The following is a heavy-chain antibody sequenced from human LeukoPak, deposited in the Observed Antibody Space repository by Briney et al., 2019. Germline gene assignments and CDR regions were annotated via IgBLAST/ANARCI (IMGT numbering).Heavy chain of an antibody. J-gene: IGHJ4*02. Sequence: GASVKVSCKASGYTFTSYGISWVRQAPGQGLEWMGWISAYNGNTNYAQKLQGRVTMTTDTSTSTAYMELRSLRSDDTAVYYCARDAAWGRSSNIWYLAYWGQGTLVTVSS. CDR3: ARDAAWGRSSNIWYLAY. CDR1: GYTFTSYG. V-gene: IGHV1-18*01. CDR2: ISAYNGNT. D-gene: IGHD6-13*01.